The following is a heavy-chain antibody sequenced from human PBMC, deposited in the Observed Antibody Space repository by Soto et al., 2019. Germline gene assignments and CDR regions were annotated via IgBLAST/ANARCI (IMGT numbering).Heavy chain of an antibody. D-gene: IGHD3-10*01. J-gene: IGHJ4*02. CDR1: GFTFSSYG. CDR2: IRYDGTEK. V-gene: IGHV3-33*01. Sequence: QVQLVESGGGVVQPGRSLRLSCAASGFTFSSYGMHWVRQAPGKGLEWVAVIRYDGTEKYNVDSVKGRFTISRDNSTNTVYLQMNSLSADDTALYYCGREGGPYGSGRYFGYWGQGTLVTVSS. CDR3: GREGGPYGSGRYFGY.